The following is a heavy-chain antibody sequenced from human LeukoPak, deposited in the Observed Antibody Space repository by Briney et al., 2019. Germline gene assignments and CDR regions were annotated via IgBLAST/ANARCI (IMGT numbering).Heavy chain of an antibody. CDR3: ATDYYYGSGTFDY. CDR1: GFTFNTYE. Sequence: GGSLRLSCAASGFTFNTYEINWVRQAPGKGLEWVSNISTSGSVIHYADSVKGRFTVSRDNAKNSLYLQMNSLRAEDTAVYYCATDYYYGSGTFDYWGQGTLVTVSS. J-gene: IGHJ4*02. CDR2: ISTSGSVI. D-gene: IGHD3-10*01. V-gene: IGHV3-48*03.